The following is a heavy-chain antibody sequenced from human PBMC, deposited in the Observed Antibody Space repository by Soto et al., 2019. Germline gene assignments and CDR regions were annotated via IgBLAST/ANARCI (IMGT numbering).Heavy chain of an antibody. V-gene: IGHV1-18*04. D-gene: IGHD3-10*01. CDR1: GYVFISYG. J-gene: IGHJ4*02. CDR2: ISACTGKA. Sequence: QVQLVQSGPEVKKPGASVKVSCKTSGYVFISYGISWVRQAPGHGLEWVGWISACTGKADYAQKFQGRVTMTTETSTSTAFLELWSLRSDDTAVYYCARDQRYYGSGSYYSDNWGQGTLVTVSS. CDR3: ARDQRYYGSGSYYSDN.